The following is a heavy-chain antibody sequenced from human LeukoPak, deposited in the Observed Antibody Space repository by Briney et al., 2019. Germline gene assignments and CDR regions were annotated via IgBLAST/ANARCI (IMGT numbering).Heavy chain of an antibody. J-gene: IGHJ4*02. CDR3: ARDRDYDWYYFDY. V-gene: IGHV1-69*04. CDR1: GGTFSSYT. D-gene: IGHD3-9*01. CDR2: IIPILGIA. Sequence: GSSVTVSCKASGGTFSSYTISWVRQAPGQGLEWMGRIIPILGIANYAQKFQGRVTITADKSTSTAYMELSSLRSEDTAVYYCARDRDYDWYYFDYWGQGTLVTVSS.